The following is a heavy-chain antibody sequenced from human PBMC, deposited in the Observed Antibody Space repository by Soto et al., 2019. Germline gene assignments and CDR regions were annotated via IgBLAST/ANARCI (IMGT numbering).Heavy chain of an antibody. V-gene: IGHV3-48*01. CDR3: ARWKTGTAFDY. D-gene: IGHD1-1*01. J-gene: IGHJ4*02. CDR2: IRADSSAI. CDR1: GFIFNTYS. Sequence: GGSLRLSCAASGFIFNTYSMSWVRQAPGKGLEWVSYIRADSSAIYYADSVRGRFTISRDNARNSLYLQMNSLRAEDSAVYYCARWKTGTAFDYWGQGTLVTVSS.